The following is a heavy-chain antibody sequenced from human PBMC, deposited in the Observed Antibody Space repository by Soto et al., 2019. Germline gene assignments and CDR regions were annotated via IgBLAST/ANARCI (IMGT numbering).Heavy chain of an antibody. CDR3: ARDQLGATAFDY. CDR1: GYSISSGYY. CDR2: IYHSGST. Sequence: PSETLSLTCAVSGYSISSGYYWGWTRQPPGKGLEWIGSIYHSGSTYYNPSLKSRVTISVDTSKNQFSLKLSSVTAADTAVYYCARDQLGATAFDYWGQGTLVTVSS. D-gene: IGHD1-26*01. J-gene: IGHJ4*02. V-gene: IGHV4-38-2*02.